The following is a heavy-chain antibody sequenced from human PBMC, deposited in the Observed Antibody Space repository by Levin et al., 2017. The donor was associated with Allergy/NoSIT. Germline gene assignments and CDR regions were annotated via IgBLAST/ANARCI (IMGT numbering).Heavy chain of an antibody. J-gene: IGHJ4*02. CDR1: GYTFTSYD. V-gene: IGHV1-8*01. Sequence: ASVKVSCKASGYTFTSYDINWVRQATGQGLEWMGWMNTKSGDRGYAQKFQDRVTMTRDTSISTAYMELSSLRSEDTAVYYCARTSGDLDSWGQGTLVTVSS. D-gene: IGHD4-17*01. CDR3: ARTSGDLDS. CDR2: MNTKSGDR.